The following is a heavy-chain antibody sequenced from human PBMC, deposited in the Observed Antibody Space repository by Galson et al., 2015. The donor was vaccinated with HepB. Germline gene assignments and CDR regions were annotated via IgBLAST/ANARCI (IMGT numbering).Heavy chain of an antibody. CDR2: ISGSGGST. J-gene: IGHJ4*01. D-gene: IGHD5-12*01. Sequence: SLRLSCAASGFTFSSYAMSWVRQAPGKGLEWVSAISGSGGSTYYADSVKGRFTISRDNSKNTLYLQMNSLRAEDTAVYYCGDAGYSGYDFRTLFDYWGQGTLLTVSS. CDR3: GDAGYSGYDFRTLFDY. V-gene: IGHV3-23*01. CDR1: GFTFSSYA.